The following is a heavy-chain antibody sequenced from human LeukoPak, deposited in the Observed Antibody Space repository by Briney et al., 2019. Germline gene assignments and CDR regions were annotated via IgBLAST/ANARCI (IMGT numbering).Heavy chain of an antibody. D-gene: IGHD2-15*01. CDR1: GYTLTELS. V-gene: IGHV1-2*02. CDR2: INPNSGGT. J-gene: IGHJ4*02. Sequence: GASVKVSCKVSGYTLTELSMHWVRQAPGQGLEWMGWINPNSGGTNYAQKFQGRVTMTRDTSISTAYMELSRLRSDDTAVYYCARAPVVAANPAEGNYFDYWGQGTLVTGSS. CDR3: ARAPVVAANPAEGNYFDY.